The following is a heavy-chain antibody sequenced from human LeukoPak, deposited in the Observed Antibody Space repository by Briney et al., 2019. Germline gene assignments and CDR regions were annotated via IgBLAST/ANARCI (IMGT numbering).Heavy chain of an antibody. J-gene: IGHJ3*02. V-gene: IGHV3-23*01. D-gene: IGHD2-2*01. Sequence: GGSLRLSCAASGFTFSSYAMSWVRQAPGKGLEWVSTISGSGDSTYYADSVKGRFTISRDNSKNTLYMQMNSLRAEDAAVYYCAKCGTTCYANAFYIWGQGTMVTVSS. CDR1: GFTFSSYA. CDR2: ISGSGDST. CDR3: AKCGTTCYANAFYI.